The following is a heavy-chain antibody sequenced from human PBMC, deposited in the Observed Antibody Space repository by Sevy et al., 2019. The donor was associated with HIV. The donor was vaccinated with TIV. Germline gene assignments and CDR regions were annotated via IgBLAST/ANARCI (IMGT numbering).Heavy chain of an antibody. V-gene: IGHV1-18*01. J-gene: IGHJ4*02. CDR3: ARAPLTLSGLKGDFDF. CDR1: GYTFSSSG. Sequence: ASVKVSCKASGYTFSSSGITWVRQAPGQGLEWMGWISVHDGHTAYSQRLQGRVTMTTDTSTSTAYMELRGLKSDDTAVYYCARAPLTLSGLKGDFDFWGQGTLVTVSS. D-gene: IGHD1-26*01. CDR2: ISVHDGHT.